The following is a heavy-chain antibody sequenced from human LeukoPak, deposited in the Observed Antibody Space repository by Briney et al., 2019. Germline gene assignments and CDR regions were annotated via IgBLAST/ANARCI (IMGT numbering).Heavy chain of an antibody. Sequence: KPSETLSLTCTVSGGSISSYYWGLIRQPPGKGLEWNGYIYYIGSTKYNPSLKSRVTISEDTSKKQFSLKLSSVTAADTAVYYCAGSYHYYMDVWGKGTTVTVSS. CDR1: GGSISSYY. CDR2: IYYIGST. CDR3: AGSYHYYMDV. J-gene: IGHJ6*03. V-gene: IGHV4-59*01.